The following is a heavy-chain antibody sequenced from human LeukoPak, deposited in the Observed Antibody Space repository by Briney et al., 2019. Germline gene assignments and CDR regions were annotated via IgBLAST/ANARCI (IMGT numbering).Heavy chain of an antibody. CDR3: ARAPWRGYSYGYMGHFDY. D-gene: IGHD5-18*01. CDR1: GFTFSSYS. J-gene: IGHJ4*02. CDR2: ISSSSSYI. V-gene: IGHV3-21*01. Sequence: GGSLRLSCAASGFTFSSYSMNWVRQAPGKGLEWVSSISSSSSYIYYADSVKGRFTISRDNAKNSLYLQMNSLRAEDTAVYYCARAPWRGYSYGYMGHFDYWGQGTLVTVSS.